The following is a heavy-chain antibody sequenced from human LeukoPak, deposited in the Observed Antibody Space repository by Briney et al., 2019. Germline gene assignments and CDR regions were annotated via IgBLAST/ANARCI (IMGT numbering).Heavy chain of an antibody. J-gene: IGHJ3*02. D-gene: IGHD1-26*01. CDR3: AREGVGATVGGDAFDI. V-gene: IGHV4-30-4*07. Sequence: SETLSLTCAVSGGSISSGTYSWSWIRQPPGKGLEWIGYSYYSGRTYYNPSLKSRITISVDTSKNQLSLKLSSVTAADTAVYYCAREGVGATVGGDAFDIWGQGTMVTVSS. CDR1: GGSISSGTYS. CDR2: SYYSGRT.